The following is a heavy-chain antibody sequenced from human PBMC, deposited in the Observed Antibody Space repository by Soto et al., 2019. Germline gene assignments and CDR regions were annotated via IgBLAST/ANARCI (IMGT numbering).Heavy chain of an antibody. D-gene: IGHD3-3*01. CDR3: AHRVLRTVFGLVTTTAIYFDF. CDR1: GFSLTTSGVG. V-gene: IGHV2-5*01. J-gene: IGHJ4*02. Sequence: QITLNESGPTQVKPRQTLTLTCTFSGFSLTTSGVGVGWIRQSPGKAPEWLALIYRHDDKRYSPSLKSRLTITKDTSTNQVVLTMADLDPADTATYYCAHRVLRTVFGLVTTTAIYFDFWGQGTPVAVSS. CDR2: IYRHDDK.